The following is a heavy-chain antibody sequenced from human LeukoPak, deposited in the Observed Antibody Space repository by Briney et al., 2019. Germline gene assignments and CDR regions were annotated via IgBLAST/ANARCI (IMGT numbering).Heavy chain of an antibody. CDR1: GYSFDDYG. V-gene: IGHV3-20*04. D-gene: IGHD5-24*01. Sequence: GGSLRLSCAGSGYSFDDYGMRWVRQAPVKGLEWVAGINWNGGSTGYAASVKGRCTISRDNAKNALYLEMNSLRAEDTAFYYCVRLGRDGYTYGAAYWGLGTLVTVSS. CDR3: VRLGRDGYTYGAAY. CDR2: INWNGGST. J-gene: IGHJ1*01.